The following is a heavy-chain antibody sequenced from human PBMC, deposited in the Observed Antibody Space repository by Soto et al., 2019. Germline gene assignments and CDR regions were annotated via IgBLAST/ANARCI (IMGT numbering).Heavy chain of an antibody. CDR1: GFTVSSNY. CDR3: ARDRYSSGWLDACDI. V-gene: IGHV3-53*04. D-gene: IGHD6-19*01. Sequence: EVQLVESGGGLVQPGGSLRLSCAASGFTVSSNYMSWVRQAPGKGVEWVSVIFTGGSTYYEDSVKGRFTSSRHSSKNTVYLQMNSLRAEDMAVYYCARDRYSSGWLDACDIWGQGTMVTVSS. J-gene: IGHJ3*02. CDR2: IFTGGST.